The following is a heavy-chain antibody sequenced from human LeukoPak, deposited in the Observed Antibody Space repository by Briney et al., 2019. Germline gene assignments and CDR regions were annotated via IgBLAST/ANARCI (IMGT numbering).Heavy chain of an antibody. Sequence: GGSLRLSCAASGFTVSTYDMSWVRQAPGKGPEWVSGFSGSDGSAYYADSVKGRFTISRDNSKNTLYLQMNSLRADDTAIYYCAKPLYNSGWYGGGDSWGQGTLVTVSS. V-gene: IGHV3-23*01. CDR3: AKPLYNSGWYGGGDS. J-gene: IGHJ5*02. CDR1: GFTVSTYD. D-gene: IGHD6-19*01. CDR2: FSGSDGSA.